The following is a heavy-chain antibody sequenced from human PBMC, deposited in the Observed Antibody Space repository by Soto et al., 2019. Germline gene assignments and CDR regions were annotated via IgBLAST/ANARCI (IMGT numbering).Heavy chain of an antibody. D-gene: IGHD6-6*01. CDR2: IIPIFGTA. CDR3: ASTASFYSSSSLGPNYYYYGMDV. V-gene: IGHV1-69*13. CDR1: GGTFSSYA. Sequence: SVKVSCKASGGTFSSYAISWVRQAPGQGLEWMGGIIPIFGTANYAQKFQGRVTITADESTSTAYMELSSLRSEDTAVYYCASTASFYSSSSLGPNYYYYGMDVWGQGTTVTVSS. J-gene: IGHJ6*02.